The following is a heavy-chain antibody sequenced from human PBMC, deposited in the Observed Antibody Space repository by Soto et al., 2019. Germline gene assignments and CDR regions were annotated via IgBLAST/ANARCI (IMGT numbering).Heavy chain of an antibody. CDR3: AKAYATAGLDS. CDR1: GVSFAYYG. CDR2: ISYDGTEK. V-gene: IGHV3-30*18. D-gene: IGHD2-21*02. J-gene: IGHJ4*02. Sequence: QVQLVESGGGVVQPGRSLRLSCAASGVSFAYYGMHWVRQAPGKGLEWVAVISYDGTEKYYEDSVKGRFTISRDNTKNRLDLQLNSLRGEDTAVYFWAKAYATAGLDSWRQGTLVTVSS.